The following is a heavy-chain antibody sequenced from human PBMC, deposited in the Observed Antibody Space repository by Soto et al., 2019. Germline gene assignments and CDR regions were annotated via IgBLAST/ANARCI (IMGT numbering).Heavy chain of an antibody. CDR3: ARSDAAAGKDYYYYYGMDV. CDR1: GYSFTSYW. V-gene: IGHV5-10-1*03. CDR2: IDPSDSYT. D-gene: IGHD6-13*01. Sequence: EVQLVQSGAEVKKPGESLRISCKGSGYSFTSYWISWVRQMPGKGLEWMGRIDPSDSYTNYSPSFQGHVTISADKSISTAYLQWSSLKASDTAMYYCARSDAAAGKDYYYYYGMDVWGQGTTVTVSS. J-gene: IGHJ6*02.